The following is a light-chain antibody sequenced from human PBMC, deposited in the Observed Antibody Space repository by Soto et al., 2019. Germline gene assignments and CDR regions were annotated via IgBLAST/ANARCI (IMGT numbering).Light chain of an antibody. V-gene: IGKV1-5*03. J-gene: IGKJ2*01. CDR1: RDIHTW. Sequence: DIQMTQSPSTLSASPGDRVMMTCRASRDIHTWLAWYQQKPGKAPELLIFEVYKLKSGVPSRFSGSESEIDFTLTINGLQPDDFATYYCQQYHSVPYSFGPGTKLEI. CDR2: EVY. CDR3: QQYHSVPYS.